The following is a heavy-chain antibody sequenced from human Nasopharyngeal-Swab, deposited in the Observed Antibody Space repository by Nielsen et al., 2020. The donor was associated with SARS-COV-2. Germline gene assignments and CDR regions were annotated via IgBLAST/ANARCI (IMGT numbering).Heavy chain of an antibody. D-gene: IGHD3-9*01. CDR1: GGTFSSYA. J-gene: IGHJ6*02. V-gene: IGHV1-69*13. CDR2: IIPIFGTA. Sequence: SVKVSCKASGGTFSSYAISWVRQAPGQGLEWMGGIIPIFGTANYAQKFQGRVTITADESTSTAYMELSSLRSEDTAVYCCARDRYDILTGYYPPPYYGMDVWGQGTTVTVSS. CDR3: ARDRYDILTGYYPPPYYGMDV.